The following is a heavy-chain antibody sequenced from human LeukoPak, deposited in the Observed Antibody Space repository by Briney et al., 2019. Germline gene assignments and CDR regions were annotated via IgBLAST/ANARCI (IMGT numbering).Heavy chain of an antibody. CDR1: GGTFGSYA. Sequence: ASVKVSCKASGGTFGSYAISWVRQAPGQGLEWVGGIIPIFGTANYAQKFQGRVTITADESTSTAYMELSSLRSEDTAVYYCARVVIIGGLWVDYWGQGTLVTVSS. CDR3: ARVVIIGGLWVDY. J-gene: IGHJ4*02. D-gene: IGHD3-3*01. CDR2: IIPIFGTA. V-gene: IGHV1-69*13.